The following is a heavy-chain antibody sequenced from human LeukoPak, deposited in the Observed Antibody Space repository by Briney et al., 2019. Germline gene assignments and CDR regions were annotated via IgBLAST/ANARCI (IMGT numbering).Heavy chain of an antibody. CDR1: GFTFSNYW. D-gene: IGHD5-18*01. Sequence: GGSLRLSCAASGFTFSNYWMHWVRQAPGKGLEWVSSISSSSSYIYYADSVKGRFTISRDNAKNSLYLQMNSLRAEDTAVYYCARDRVPTGPQLWLTTPYGYWGQGTLVTVSS. CDR3: ARDRVPTGPQLWLTTPYGY. CDR2: ISSSSSYI. V-gene: IGHV3-21*01. J-gene: IGHJ4*02.